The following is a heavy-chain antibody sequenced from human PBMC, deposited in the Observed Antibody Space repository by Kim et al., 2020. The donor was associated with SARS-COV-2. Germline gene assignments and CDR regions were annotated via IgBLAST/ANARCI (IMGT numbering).Heavy chain of an antibody. Sequence: SVKVSCKASGGTFSSYAISWVRQAPGQGLEWMGGIIPIFGTANYAQKFQGRVTITADESTSTAYMELSSLRSEDTAVYYSAIAVNWNYVSDNWFDPWGQGTLVTVSS. CDR3: AIAVNWNYVSDNWFDP. V-gene: IGHV1-69*13. D-gene: IGHD1-7*01. CDR1: GGTFSSYA. CDR2: IIPIFGTA. J-gene: IGHJ5*02.